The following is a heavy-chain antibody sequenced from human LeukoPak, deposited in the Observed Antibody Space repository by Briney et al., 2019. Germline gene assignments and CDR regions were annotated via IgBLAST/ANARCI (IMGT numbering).Heavy chain of an antibody. CDR1: GFIFSSYW. D-gene: IGHD4-17*01. CDR3: ARAPTVTTRVFAS. J-gene: IGHJ5*01. V-gene: IGHV3-7*05. CDR2: IKQDGTET. Sequence: PGGSLRLSCAASGFIFSSYWMTWVRQAPGKGLEWVANIKQDGTETYYVDSLKGRFTISRDSAKNSLYLQLNSLRAEDTAVYYCARAPTVTTRVFASWGQGTLVTVSS.